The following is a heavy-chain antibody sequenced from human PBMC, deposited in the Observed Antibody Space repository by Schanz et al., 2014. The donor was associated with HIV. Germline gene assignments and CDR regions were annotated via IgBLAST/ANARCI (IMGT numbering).Heavy chain of an antibody. CDR3: ARGSVVRGVDN. CDR2: IYYSGRT. V-gene: IGHV4-31*03. CDR1: GGSIISDGYY. J-gene: IGHJ4*02. D-gene: IGHD3-10*01. Sequence: QVQLQESGPGLVKPSQTLSLTCSVSGGSIISDGYYWSWIRQHPGKGLEWIGYIYYSGRTFYNPSLKSRVTISVDTSKNQFSLKLSSVTAADTAVYFCARGSVVRGVDNWGQGTLVTVSS.